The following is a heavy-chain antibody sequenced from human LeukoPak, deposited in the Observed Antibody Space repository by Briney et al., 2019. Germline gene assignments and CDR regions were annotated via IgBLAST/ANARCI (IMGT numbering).Heavy chain of an antibody. V-gene: IGHV1-69*06. J-gene: IGHJ6*03. CDR1: VRTFTRCA. D-gene: IGHD5-18*01. CDR2: IIPIFGTA. Sequence: SSVTVSCTGCVRTFTRCASGCVLHPTGEGRGGMGRIIPIFGTANYAQKFQGRVTITADIVSSTAYMEVNSLTSEDTAAYFCAKQGAARQDYYMDVWGNGTTVIVSS. CDR3: AKQGAARQDYYMDV.